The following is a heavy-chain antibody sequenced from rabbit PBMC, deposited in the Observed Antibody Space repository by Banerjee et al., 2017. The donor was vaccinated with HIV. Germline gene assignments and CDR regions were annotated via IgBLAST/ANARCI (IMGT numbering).Heavy chain of an antibody. CDR2: IDPVFGTT. J-gene: IGHJ4*01. V-gene: IGHV1S7*01. CDR3: VRSSIATMTMVITAGYPYYFNL. Sequence: QSLEESGGGLVQPGGSLKLSCKASGFDFSSYGVSWVRQAPGKGLEWIGYIDPVFGTTYYANWVNGRFTISSHNAQNTLYLQLNSLTAADTATYFCVRSSIATMTMVITAGYPYYFNLWGPGTLVT. D-gene: IGHD2-1*01. CDR1: GFDFSSYG.